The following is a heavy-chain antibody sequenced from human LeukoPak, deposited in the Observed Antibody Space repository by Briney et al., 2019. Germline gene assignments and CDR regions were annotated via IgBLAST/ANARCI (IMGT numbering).Heavy chain of an antibody. Sequence: GGSLSLSCAASGFTFSSYSMNWVRQAPGKGLEWVSSISSSSSYIYYADSVKGRFTISRDNAKNSLYLQMNSLRAEDTAVYYCARGHLDYDILTGYSYWGQGTLVTVSS. CDR2: ISSSSSYI. CDR3: ARGHLDYDILTGYSY. J-gene: IGHJ4*02. CDR1: GFTFSSYS. V-gene: IGHV3-21*01. D-gene: IGHD3-9*01.